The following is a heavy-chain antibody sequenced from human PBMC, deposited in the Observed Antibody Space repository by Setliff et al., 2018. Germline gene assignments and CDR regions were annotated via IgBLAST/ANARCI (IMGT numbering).Heavy chain of an antibody. D-gene: IGHD3-3*01. CDR1: GDSISRAKYY. V-gene: IGHV4-61*02. CDR2: IYTDGST. J-gene: IGHJ6*03. CDR3: ARVTGFSYMDV. Sequence: PSETLSLTCTVSGDSISRAKYYWSWIRQSAGKGLECIGRIYTDGSTKYNPSLNSRVTLLIDTAKNQISLRLSSVTAADTAVYFCARVTGFSYMDVWGKRTTVTVSS.